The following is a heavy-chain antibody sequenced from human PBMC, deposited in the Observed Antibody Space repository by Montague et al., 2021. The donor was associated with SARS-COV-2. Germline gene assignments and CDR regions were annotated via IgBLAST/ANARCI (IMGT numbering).Heavy chain of an antibody. J-gene: IGHJ6*02. V-gene: IGHV4-34*01. Sequence: SETLSLTCAVYGGSFSGYYLNWIRQPPGKGLEWTGEINHSGSTNYNPSLKSRVTIAVDTSKNQVSLKLTSVTAADTAVFYCARSTVTNSPFGFSNKLRSRYNGMDVWGQGTTVTVSS. D-gene: IGHD4-17*01. CDR1: GGSFSGYY. CDR3: ARSTVTNSPFGFSNKLRSRYNGMDV. CDR2: INHSGST.